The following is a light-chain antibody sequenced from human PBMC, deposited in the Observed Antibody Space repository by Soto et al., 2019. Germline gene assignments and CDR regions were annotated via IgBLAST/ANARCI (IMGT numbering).Light chain of an antibody. V-gene: IGKV3-15*01. CDR3: QQYDTRPLT. CDR1: QRVSSS. CDR2: GAS. Sequence: EIVMTQSPATLSQSPAERAALSCRSSQRVSSSLAWYQQKPGQAPRLLIYGASTRATGIPARFSGSGSGTEFTLTVGSLQSEDVAVYYCQQYDTRPLTFGGGTKVEIK. J-gene: IGKJ4*01.